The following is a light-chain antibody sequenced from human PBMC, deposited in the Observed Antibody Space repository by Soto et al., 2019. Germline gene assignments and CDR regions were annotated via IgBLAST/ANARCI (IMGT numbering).Light chain of an antibody. CDR1: QTVYNY. CDR2: DAS. CDR3: QQRYDWPLT. Sequence: EIVLTQSPATLSLSPGERATLSCRASQTVYNYLAWYQQRPGQAPRLLIYDASNRATGIPARFSGSGSGTDSTLTITSLEPEDLAVYFSQQRYDWPLTFGGGSRIEIK. V-gene: IGKV3-11*01. J-gene: IGKJ4*01.